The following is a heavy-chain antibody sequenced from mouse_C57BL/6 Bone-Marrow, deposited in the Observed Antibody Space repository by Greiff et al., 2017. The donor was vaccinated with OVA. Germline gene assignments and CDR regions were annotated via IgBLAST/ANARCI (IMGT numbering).Heavy chain of an antibody. D-gene: IGHD4-1*02. Sequence: QVQLQQPGAELVKPGASVKLSCKASGYPFTSYWMHWVKQRPGQGLEWIGMIHPNSGSTNYNEKFKSKATLTVDTSSSTAYMQRSSLTSEDSAVYYCARQLRYAMDYWGQGTSVTVSS. CDR2: IHPNSGST. CDR3: ARQLRYAMDY. CDR1: GYPFTSYW. V-gene: IGHV1-64*01. J-gene: IGHJ4*01.